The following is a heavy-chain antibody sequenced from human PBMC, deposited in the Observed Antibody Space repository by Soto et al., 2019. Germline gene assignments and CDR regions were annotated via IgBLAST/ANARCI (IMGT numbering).Heavy chain of an antibody. D-gene: IGHD2-15*01. J-gene: IGHJ3*01. CDR1: GFTFSDHY. Sequence: EVQLVESGGGLVQPGGSLRLSCVASGFTFSDHYMDWVRQAPGEGLEWVGRIRNKANSYTTEYAASVKGRFTISRADSENSLYLHMNSLKTEDTAVYYCARWWRPQLYDDFDLWGQGTKVTVSS. V-gene: IGHV3-72*01. CDR3: ARWWRPQLYDDFDL. CDR2: IRNKANSYTT.